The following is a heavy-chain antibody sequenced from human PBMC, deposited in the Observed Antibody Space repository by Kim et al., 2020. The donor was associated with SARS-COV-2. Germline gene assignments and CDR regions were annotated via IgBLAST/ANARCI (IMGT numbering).Heavy chain of an antibody. CDR1: GFTIGDYA. CDR2: ISWNSGSL. CDR3: AKDSKATRGSYFYDYYMDV. D-gene: IGHD3-10*01. J-gene: IGHJ6*03. V-gene: IGHV3-9*01. Sequence: GGSLRLSCTASGFTIGDYAMHWVRQAPGKGLEWVSAISWNSGSLIYADSVKGRFTISRDNRKNSLYLRLNSLTLEDTALYYCAKDSKATRGSYFYDYYMDVWGKGTAVTVSS.